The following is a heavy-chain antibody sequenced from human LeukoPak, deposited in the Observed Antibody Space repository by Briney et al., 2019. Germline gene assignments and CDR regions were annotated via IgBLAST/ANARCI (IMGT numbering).Heavy chain of an antibody. V-gene: IGHV3-23*01. J-gene: IGHJ4*02. Sequence: GGSLRLSCAGSEFTFSSYPMSWVRQAPGRGLEWVSAISVSIGRTYYADSVKGRFTISRDNSKNTLYLQMNSLRVEDTAIYYCAIGYSHSGWDYWGQETLVTVSS. CDR2: ISVSIGRT. CDR3: AIGYSHSGWDY. CDR1: EFTFSSYP. D-gene: IGHD4-11*01.